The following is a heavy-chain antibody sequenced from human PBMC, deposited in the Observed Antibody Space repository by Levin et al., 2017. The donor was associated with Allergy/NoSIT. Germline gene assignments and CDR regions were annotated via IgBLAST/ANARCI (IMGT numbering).Heavy chain of an antibody. CDR1: GGSISGGGYH. D-gene: IGHD2-2*03. CDR3: AREDGSTFDF. Sequence: SQTLSLPCTVPGGSISGGGYHWTWIRQHPEKGLEWIGYIYYSGSTFYNPSLKSRLMISVDTSKNQFSLNVSSVTAADTAVYYCAREDGSTFDFWGQGALVTVAS. J-gene: IGHJ4*02. V-gene: IGHV4-31*03. CDR2: IYYSGST.